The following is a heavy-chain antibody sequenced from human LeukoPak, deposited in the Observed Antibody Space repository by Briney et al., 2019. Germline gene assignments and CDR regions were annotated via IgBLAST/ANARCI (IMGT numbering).Heavy chain of an antibody. J-gene: IGHJ5*02. CDR2: INPNSGGT. CDR3: ARDHDFWSGSNWFDP. CDR1: GYTFTGYY. D-gene: IGHD3-3*01. Sequence: ASVKVSCKASGYTFTGYYMHWVRQAPGQGLEWMGWINPNSGGTNYAQKFQGRVTMTRDTSTSTAYMELRSLRSDDTAVYYCARDHDFWSGSNWFDPWGQGTLVTVSS. V-gene: IGHV1-2*02.